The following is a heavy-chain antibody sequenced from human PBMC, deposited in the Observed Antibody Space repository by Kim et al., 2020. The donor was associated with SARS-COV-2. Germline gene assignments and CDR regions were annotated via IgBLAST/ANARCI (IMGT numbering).Heavy chain of an antibody. J-gene: IGHJ4*02. CDR2: ISYDGSNK. V-gene: IGHV3-30*18. Sequence: GGSLRLSCAASGFTFSNYGMHWVRQAPGKGLEWVAVISYDGSNKYYAESVKGRFTISRDNSKNTVYLQMNSLRAEDTAVYYCAKGDEEWLADLGYWGQGTLVTVSS. D-gene: IGHD6-19*01. CDR1: GFTFSNYG. CDR3: AKGDEEWLADLGY.